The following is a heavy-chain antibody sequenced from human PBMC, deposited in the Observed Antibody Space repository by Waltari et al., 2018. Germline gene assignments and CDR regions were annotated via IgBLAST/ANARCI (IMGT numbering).Heavy chain of an antibody. CDR2: IYYSGST. Sequence: QVQLQESGPGLVKPSETLSLTCTVSGGSISSYYWSWIRQPPGKGLEWIGYIYYSGSTNYNPSLKSRVTISVDTSKNQFSLKLSSVTAADTAVYYCARSMVRGVIIPFDIWGQGTMVTVSS. D-gene: IGHD3-10*01. CDR3: ARSMVRGVIIPFDI. V-gene: IGHV4-59*01. J-gene: IGHJ3*02. CDR1: GGSISSYY.